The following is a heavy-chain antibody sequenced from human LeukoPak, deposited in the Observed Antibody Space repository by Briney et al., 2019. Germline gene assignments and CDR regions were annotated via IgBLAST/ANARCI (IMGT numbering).Heavy chain of an antibody. CDR3: AKVYYDFWSGYYRPPFDY. CDR1: GFTFSSYA. J-gene: IGHJ4*02. Sequence: GGSLRLSCATSGFTFSSYAMSWVRQAPGKGLEWVSTISGSGGSTYNADSVKGRFTISRDNSKNTLYLLMNSLRAEDTAVYYCAKVYYDFWSGYYRPPFDYWGQGTLVTVSS. CDR2: ISGSGGST. V-gene: IGHV3-23*01. D-gene: IGHD3-3*01.